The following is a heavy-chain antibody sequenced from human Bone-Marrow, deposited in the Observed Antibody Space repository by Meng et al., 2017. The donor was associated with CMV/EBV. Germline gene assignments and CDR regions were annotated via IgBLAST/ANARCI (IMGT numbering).Heavy chain of an antibody. D-gene: IGHD2-2*01. J-gene: IGHJ5*02. V-gene: IGHV4-34*01. CDR2: INHSGST. CDR3: ARQVHTLVVVPAAMWVNLFDP. CDR1: GGSFSGYY. Sequence: SETLSLTCAVYGGSFSGYYWSWIRQPPGKGLEWIGEINHSGSTNYNPSLKSRVTISVDTSKNQFSLKLSSVTAADTAVYYCARQVHTLVVVPAAMWVNLFDPWGQGTLVTVSS.